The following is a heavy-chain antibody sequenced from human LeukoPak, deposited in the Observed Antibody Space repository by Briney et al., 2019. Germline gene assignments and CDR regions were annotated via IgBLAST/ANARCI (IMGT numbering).Heavy chain of an antibody. Sequence: PGGSLRLSCAASGFTFSSYGMNWVRQAPGKGLEWVSSISSSSSYIYYADSVKGRFTISRDNAKNSLYLQMNSLRAEDTAVYYCARAGYSSGWYLSYFDYWGQGTLVTVSS. CDR1: GFTFSSYG. J-gene: IGHJ4*02. V-gene: IGHV3-21*01. CDR3: ARAGYSSGWYLSYFDY. CDR2: ISSSSSYI. D-gene: IGHD6-19*01.